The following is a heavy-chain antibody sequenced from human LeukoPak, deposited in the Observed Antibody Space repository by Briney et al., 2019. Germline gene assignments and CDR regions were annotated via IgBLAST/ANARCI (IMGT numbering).Heavy chain of an antibody. J-gene: IGHJ4*02. CDR1: GYTFTSYA. Sequence: ASVKVSCKASGYTFTSYAMHWVRQAPGQRLEWMGWINAGNGNTKYSQKLQGRVTMTTDTSTATAYMELRRLRSDDTAVYYCARGSMTTVTLWVWYYFDYWGQGTLVTVSS. CDR3: ARGSMTTVTLWVWYYFDY. D-gene: IGHD4-17*01. V-gene: IGHV1-3*01. CDR2: INAGNGNT.